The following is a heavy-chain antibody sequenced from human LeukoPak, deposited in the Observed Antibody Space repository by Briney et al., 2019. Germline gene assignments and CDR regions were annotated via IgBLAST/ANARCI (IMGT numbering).Heavy chain of an antibody. Sequence: GGSLRLSCAASGFTFSSYAMHWVRQAPGKGLEWVAVISYDGSNKYYADSVKGRFTISRDNSKNTLYLQMNSLRAEDTAVYYCARSDIVVVVAAAWDYWGQGTLVTVSS. D-gene: IGHD2-15*01. CDR1: GFTFSSYA. CDR2: ISYDGSNK. V-gene: IGHV3-30-3*01. J-gene: IGHJ4*02. CDR3: ARSDIVVVVAAAWDY.